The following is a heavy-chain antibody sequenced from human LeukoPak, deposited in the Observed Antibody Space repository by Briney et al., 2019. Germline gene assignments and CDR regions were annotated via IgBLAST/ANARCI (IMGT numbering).Heavy chain of an antibody. CDR1: GYTFTSYD. CDR2: INTNTGIP. Sequence: ASVKVSCKASGYTFTSYDINWVRQAPGQGLEWMGWINTNTGIPTYAQDFTGRFVFSLDTSVSTAYLQISSLKAEDTAVYYCARGLLDSLGVSSCFDIWGQGTMVTVSS. CDR3: ARGLLDSLGVSSCFDI. J-gene: IGHJ3*02. D-gene: IGHD3-16*01. V-gene: IGHV7-4-1*02.